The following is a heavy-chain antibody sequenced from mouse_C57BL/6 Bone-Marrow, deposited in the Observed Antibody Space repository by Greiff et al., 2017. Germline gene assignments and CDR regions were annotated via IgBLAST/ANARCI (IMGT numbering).Heavy chain of an antibody. CDR1: GYTFTNYW. Sequence: VQLQQSGAELVRPGTSVKMSCKASGYTFTNYWIGWAKQRPGHGLEWIGDIYPGGGYTNYNEKFKGKATLTADKSSSTAYMQFSSLTSEDSAIYYCARSRAITTVYYAMDYWGQGTSVTVSS. V-gene: IGHV1-63*01. CDR3: ARSRAITTVYYAMDY. J-gene: IGHJ4*01. D-gene: IGHD1-1*01. CDR2: IYPGGGYT.